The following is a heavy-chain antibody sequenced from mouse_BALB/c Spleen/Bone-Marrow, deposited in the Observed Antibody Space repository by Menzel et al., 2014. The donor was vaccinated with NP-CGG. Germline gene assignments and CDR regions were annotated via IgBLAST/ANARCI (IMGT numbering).Heavy chain of an antibody. CDR3: ARGGSTMITTFAY. CDR1: GYTLTDYA. V-gene: IGHV1S137*01. J-gene: IGHJ3*01. CDR2: ISTYYGDA. Sequence: VQLQQSGAELVRPGVSVKISCKGSGYTLTDYAMHWVKQSHAKSLEWIGVISTYYGDASYNQKFKGKATMTVDKSSSAAYMELARLTAEDSAIYYCARGGSTMITTFAYWGQGTLVTVSA. D-gene: IGHD2-4*01.